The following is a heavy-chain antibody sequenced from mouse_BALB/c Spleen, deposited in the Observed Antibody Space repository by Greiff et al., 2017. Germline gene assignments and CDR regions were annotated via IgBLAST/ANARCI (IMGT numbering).Heavy chain of an antibody. J-gene: IGHJ3*01. V-gene: IGHV3-6*02. Sequence: DVKLQESGPGLVKPSQSLSLTCSVTGYSITSGYYWNWSRQFPGNKLEWMGYISYDGSNNYNPSLKNRITITRYTSKNQFFLKLNSVTTEDTATYYCASDGYYFAYWGQGTLVTVSA. CDR2: ISYDGSN. CDR3: ASDGYYFAY. CDR1: GYSITSGYY. D-gene: IGHD2-3*01.